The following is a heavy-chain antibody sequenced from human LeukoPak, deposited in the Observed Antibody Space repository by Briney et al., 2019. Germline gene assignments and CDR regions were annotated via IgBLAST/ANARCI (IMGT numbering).Heavy chain of an antibody. J-gene: IGHJ4*02. CDR2: VNGAGIGT. V-gene: IGHV3-23*01. CDR1: GYTFRDHG. Sequence: GGSLRLSCAASGYTFRDHGVAWVRQAPGRELEWLASVNGAGIGTYYAPNVKGRFIISRDNFKNTAYLEMNTVRAEDTAMYYRTKVSVCFACYFDYWGQGQLVTVSS. D-gene: IGHD3-10*01. CDR3: TKVSVCFACYFDY.